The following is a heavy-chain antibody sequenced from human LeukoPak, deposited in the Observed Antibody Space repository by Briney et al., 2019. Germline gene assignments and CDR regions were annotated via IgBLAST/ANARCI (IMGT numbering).Heavy chain of an antibody. D-gene: IGHD3-10*01. CDR3: ARDARGDGFDV. CDR2: IRQDGSEK. J-gene: IGHJ3*01. CDR1: GFTFSTYT. V-gene: IGHV3-7*04. Sequence: QTGGSLRLSCAASGFTFSTYTMNWVRQAPGKGLEWVANIRQDGSEKYYVDSVKGRFTISRDNAKNSLYLQMNSLRAEDTAVYYCARDARGDGFDVWGQGTMVTVSS.